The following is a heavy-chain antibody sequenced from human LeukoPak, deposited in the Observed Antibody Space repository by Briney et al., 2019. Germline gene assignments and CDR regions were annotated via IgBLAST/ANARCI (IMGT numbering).Heavy chain of an antibody. CDR3: ARTGTASFFDY. D-gene: IGHD3-10*01. V-gene: IGHV4-38-2*01. CDR1: GHSINSGYY. J-gene: IGHJ4*02. Sequence: KPSETLSLTCAVSGHSINSGYYWGWIRQPPGKGLEWIGTIYYSGFTYYNPSLKSRVTISMDTSKNQFSLRLSSVTAADTALFYCARTGTASFFDYWGQGALVTVSS. CDR2: IYYSGFT.